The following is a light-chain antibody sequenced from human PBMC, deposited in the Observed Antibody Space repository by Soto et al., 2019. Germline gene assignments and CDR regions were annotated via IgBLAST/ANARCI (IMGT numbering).Light chain of an antibody. CDR1: QSVGSN. V-gene: IGKV3-15*01. J-gene: IGKJ3*01. CDR3: QKHDGVPQ. CDR2: GAS. Sequence: EIVMTQSPATLSVSPGERATLSCRASQSVGSNLAWYQQKPGQAPGLLIYGASTRATGIPARFSGSGSGTEFTLTISSLQSEDFATYYCQKHDGVPQFGPGTKVDF.